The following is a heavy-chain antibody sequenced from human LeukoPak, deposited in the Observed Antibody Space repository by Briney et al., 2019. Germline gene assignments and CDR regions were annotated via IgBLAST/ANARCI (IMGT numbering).Heavy chain of an antibody. D-gene: IGHD3-10*01. CDR3: AREGGGGSGSYFNWFDP. CDR1: GGSISSGGYY. Sequence: SQTLSLTCTVSGGSISSGGYYWSWIRQHPGKGLEWIGYIYYSGSTYYNPSLKSRVTISVDTSKNQFSLKLSSVTAADTAVYYCAREGGGGSGSYFNWFDPWGQGTLVTVSS. V-gene: IGHV4-31*03. CDR2: IYYSGST. J-gene: IGHJ5*02.